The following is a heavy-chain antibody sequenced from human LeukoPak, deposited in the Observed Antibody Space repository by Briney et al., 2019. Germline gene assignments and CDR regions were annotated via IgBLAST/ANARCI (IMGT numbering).Heavy chain of an antibody. D-gene: IGHD3-22*01. CDR3: AREGYYESGGYFDY. CDR2: IIPILGIA. Sequence: ASVKVSCKASGGTFSSYAISWVRQAPGQGLEWMGRIIPILGIANYAQKFQGRVTITADKSTSTAYMELSSLRSEDTAVYYCAREGYYESGGYFDYWGQGTLDTVSS. V-gene: IGHV1-69*04. J-gene: IGHJ4*02. CDR1: GGTFSSYA.